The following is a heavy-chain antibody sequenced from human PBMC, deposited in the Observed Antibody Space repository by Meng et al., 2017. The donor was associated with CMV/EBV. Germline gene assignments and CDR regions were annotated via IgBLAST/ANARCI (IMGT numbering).Heavy chain of an antibody. V-gene: IGHV4-34*01. CDR2: INHSGST. CDR3: ARGGNWFDP. J-gene: IGHJ5*02. Sequence: QGHVQQWGAGLLKHSKTLSLTCAVYGGSFSGYYWSWIRQPPGKGLEWIGEINHSGSTNYNPSLKSRVTISVDTSKNQFSLKLSSVTAADTAVYYCARGGNWFDPWGQGTLVTVSS. CDR1: GGSFSGYY.